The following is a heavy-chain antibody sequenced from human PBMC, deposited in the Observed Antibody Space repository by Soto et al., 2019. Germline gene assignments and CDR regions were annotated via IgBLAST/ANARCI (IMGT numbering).Heavy chain of an antibody. CDR3: MFASPEQDY. V-gene: IGHV3-48*01. CDR2: IPQRRIAT. Sequence: EVHVVESGGGLVPPGGSLRLSCAASGITFSPSSFNWIRQAPGKGLEWVSHIPQRRIATYYADSVKGRFIFSRDDAANSVHLFMDRLRAEDTAVYYCMFASPEQDYWGQGTLVTVSS. CDR1: GITFSPSS. D-gene: IGHD3-10*02. J-gene: IGHJ4*02.